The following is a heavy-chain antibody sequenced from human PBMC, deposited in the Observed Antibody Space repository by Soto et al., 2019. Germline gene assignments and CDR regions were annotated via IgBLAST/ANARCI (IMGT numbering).Heavy chain of an antibody. CDR1: GGSISSYY. J-gene: IGHJ3*02. CDR3: ARESAVYDILTGYYDSHAFDI. CDR2: IYYSGST. Sequence: SETLSLTCTVSGGSISSYYWSWIRQPPGKGLEWIGYIYYSGSTNYNSSLKSRVTISVDTSKNQFSLKLSSVTAADTAVYYCARESAVYDILTGYYDSHAFDIWGQGTMVTVSS. D-gene: IGHD3-9*01. V-gene: IGHV4-59*01.